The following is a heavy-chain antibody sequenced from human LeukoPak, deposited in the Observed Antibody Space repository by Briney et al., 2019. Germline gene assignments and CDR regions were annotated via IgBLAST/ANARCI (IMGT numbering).Heavy chain of an antibody. D-gene: IGHD6-6*01. J-gene: IGHJ4*02. CDR3: ARARRGIAARPIDY. Sequence: SETLSLTCAVYGWTFSGYYWSWIRQPPGKGLEWIGEINHSGSTNYNPSLKSRVTLSVDTSKNQSSLKLSSVTAADTAVYYCARARRGIAARPIDYWGQGTLVTVSS. CDR1: GWTFSGYY. V-gene: IGHV4-34*01. CDR2: INHSGST.